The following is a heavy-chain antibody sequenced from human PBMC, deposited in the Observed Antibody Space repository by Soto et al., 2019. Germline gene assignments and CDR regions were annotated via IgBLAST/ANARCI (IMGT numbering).Heavy chain of an antibody. V-gene: IGHV3-7*03. J-gene: IGHJ4*02. CDR3: ARGWSHFDY. CDR2: IKQDGSEK. CDR1: GLTFSSYW. Sequence: EVQLVESGGGLVQPGGSLRLSCAASGLTFSSYWMSWVRQAPGKGLEWVANIKQDGSEKYYVDSVKGRFTISRDNAKNSLYLQMNSLRAEDTDVYYCARGWSHFDYWGQGTLVTVSS.